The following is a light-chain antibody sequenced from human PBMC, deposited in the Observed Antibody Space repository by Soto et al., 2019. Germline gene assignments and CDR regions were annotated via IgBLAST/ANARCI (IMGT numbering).Light chain of an antibody. V-gene: IGKV2D-29*02. J-gene: IGKJ1*01. CDR3: MQSIQLRT. Sequence: IVMTQTPLSLSVTPGQSSSISCKSSQILLHSDGKTYLYWYLQKPGQSPQLLIYEVSNRLSGVPERFSGSGSGTNFTLKISRVEAEDVGLYYCMQSIQLRTFGQGTKVDI. CDR2: EVS. CDR1: QILLHSDGKTY.